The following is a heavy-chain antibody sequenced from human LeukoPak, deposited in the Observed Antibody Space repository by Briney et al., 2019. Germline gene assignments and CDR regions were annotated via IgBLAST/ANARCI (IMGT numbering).Heavy chain of an antibody. Sequence: ASVKVSCKASGGTFSSYAISWVRQAPGQGLEWMGGIIPIFGTANYAQKFQGRVTITTDESTSTAYMGLSSLRSEDTAVYYCARGSPMIVPPDYWGQGTLVTVSS. V-gene: IGHV1-69*05. J-gene: IGHJ4*02. CDR3: ARGSPMIVPPDY. CDR2: IIPIFGTA. CDR1: GGTFSSYA. D-gene: IGHD3-22*01.